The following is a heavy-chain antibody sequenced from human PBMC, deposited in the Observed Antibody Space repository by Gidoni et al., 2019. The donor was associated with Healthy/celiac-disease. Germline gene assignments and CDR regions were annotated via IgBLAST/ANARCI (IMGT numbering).Heavy chain of an antibody. Sequence: QLQLQESGPGLVKPSETLSLPCTAAGGSISSSSYYWGWIRQPPGKGLEWSGSIYYSGSTYYNPSLKSRVTISVDTSKNQFSLKLSSVTAADTAVYYCARGIAAAGLPSNWFDPWGQGTLVTVSS. D-gene: IGHD6-13*01. CDR3: ARGIAAAGLPSNWFDP. CDR2: IYYSGST. CDR1: GGSISSSSYY. J-gene: IGHJ5*02. V-gene: IGHV4-39*01.